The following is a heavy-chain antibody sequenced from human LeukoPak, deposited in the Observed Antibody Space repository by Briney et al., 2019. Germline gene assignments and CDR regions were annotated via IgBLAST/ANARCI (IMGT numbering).Heavy chain of an antibody. CDR2: INPNTGGT. D-gene: IGHD2-2*02. V-gene: IGHV1-2*02. Sequence: ASVKVSCKASGHTFSGYYMHWVRQAPGQGLEWMGWINPNTGGTGSAQKFQGRVTMTRDTSISTAYMELSGLRSDDTAVYYCAREECSTTICHKYFQDWGQGTLVTVSS. J-gene: IGHJ1*01. CDR3: AREECSTTICHKYFQD. CDR1: GHTFSGYY.